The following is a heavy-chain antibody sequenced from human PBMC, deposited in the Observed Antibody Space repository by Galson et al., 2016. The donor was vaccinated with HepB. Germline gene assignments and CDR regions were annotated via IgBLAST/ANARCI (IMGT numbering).Heavy chain of an antibody. D-gene: IGHD4-17*01. CDR2: ISTGSTYI. V-gene: IGHV3-21*01. CDR3: ARSPAYGDYLPWYFDL. J-gene: IGHJ2*01. Sequence: SLRLSCAASGFTFSGYWMTWVRQAPGKGLAWVSSISTGSTYIYYADSVKGRFTISRDNAKNSLYLQMNNLRAEDTAVYYCARSPAYGDYLPWYFDLWRRGTLVTVSS. CDR1: GFTFSGYW.